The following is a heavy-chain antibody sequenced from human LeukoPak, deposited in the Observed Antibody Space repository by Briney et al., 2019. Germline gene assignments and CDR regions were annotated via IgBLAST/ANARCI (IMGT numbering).Heavy chain of an antibody. Sequence: ASVKVSCKASGYTFTSYYMHWVRQAPGQGLEWMGIINPSGGSTSYAQKFQGRVTMTRDMSTSTVYMELSSLRSEDTAVYYCARDINSSSGVGEFDPWGQGTPVTVSS. CDR2: INPSGGST. CDR3: ARDINSSSGVGEFDP. CDR1: GYTFTSYY. D-gene: IGHD6-6*01. V-gene: IGHV1-46*01. J-gene: IGHJ5*02.